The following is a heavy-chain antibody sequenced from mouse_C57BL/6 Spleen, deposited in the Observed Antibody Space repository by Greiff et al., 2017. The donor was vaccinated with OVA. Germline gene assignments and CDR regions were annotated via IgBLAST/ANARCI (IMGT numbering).Heavy chain of an antibody. J-gene: IGHJ4*01. V-gene: IGHV1-76*01. CDR1: GYTFTDYY. CDR2: IYPGSGNT. CDR3: ARDRGDY. Sequence: VQLVESGAELVRPGASVKLSCKASGYTFTDYYINWVKQRPGQGLEWIARIYPGSGNTYYNEKFKGKATLTAEKSSSTAYMQLSSLTSEDSAVYFCARDRGDYWGQGTSVTVSS.